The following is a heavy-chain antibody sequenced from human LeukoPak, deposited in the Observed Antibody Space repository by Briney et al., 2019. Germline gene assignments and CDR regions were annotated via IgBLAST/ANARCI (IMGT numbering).Heavy chain of an antibody. CDR3: ARAVYYGNYLGY. V-gene: IGHV3-74*01. CDR2: INSDGSST. D-gene: IGHD3-3*01. CDR1: GFTFSSYW. Sequence: QPGGSLRLSCAASGFTFSSYWMHWVRQAPGKGLVWVSRINSDGSSTNYADSVKGRFTISRDNAKNTLYLQMNSLRAEDTAMYYCARAVYYGNYLGYWGQGTLVTVSS. J-gene: IGHJ4*01.